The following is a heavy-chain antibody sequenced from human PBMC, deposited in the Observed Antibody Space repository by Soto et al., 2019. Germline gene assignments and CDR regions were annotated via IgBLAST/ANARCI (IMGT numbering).Heavy chain of an antibody. J-gene: IGHJ4*02. Sequence: SETLSLTCTVSGGSISSGDYYWSWIRQPPGKGLEWIGYIYYSGSTYYNPSLKSRVTISVDTSKNQFSLKLSSVTAADTAVYYCARLGYYDSSGYYVGYWGQGTLVTVSS. CDR3: ARLGYYDSSGYYVGY. V-gene: IGHV4-30-4*01. CDR2: IYYSGST. CDR1: GGSISSGDYY. D-gene: IGHD3-22*01.